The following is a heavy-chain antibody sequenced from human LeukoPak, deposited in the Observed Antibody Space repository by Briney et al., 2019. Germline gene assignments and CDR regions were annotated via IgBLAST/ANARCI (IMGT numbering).Heavy chain of an antibody. Sequence: EGSLRLSCAATGFTFSSYWMSWVRQAPGKGLEWVANIKQDGSEKSYVDSVKGRFAVSRDNAINSLFLQVNSLRVEDTAVYYCARSARGDESAYYYMDHWGQGTLVTVSS. CDR1: GFTFSSYW. J-gene: IGHJ4*02. CDR2: IKQDGSEK. CDR3: ARSARGDESAYYYMDH. V-gene: IGHV3-7*01. D-gene: IGHD3-22*01.